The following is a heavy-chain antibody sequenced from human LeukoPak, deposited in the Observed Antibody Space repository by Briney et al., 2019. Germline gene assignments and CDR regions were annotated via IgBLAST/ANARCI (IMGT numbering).Heavy chain of an antibody. Sequence: SETLSLTCAVYGGSFSGYYWSWIRQPPGKGLEWIGEINHSGSTNYNPSLKSRVTISVDTSKNQFSLKLSSVTAADTAVYYCAKSRASKSPTRGVFDYWGQGTLVTVSS. CDR1: GGSFSGYY. CDR3: AKSRASKSPTRGVFDY. CDR2: INHSGST. V-gene: IGHV4-34*01. J-gene: IGHJ4*02. D-gene: IGHD3-10*01.